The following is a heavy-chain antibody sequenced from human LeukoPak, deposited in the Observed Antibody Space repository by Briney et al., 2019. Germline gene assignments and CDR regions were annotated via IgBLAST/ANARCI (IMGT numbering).Heavy chain of an antibody. V-gene: IGHV4-4*07. CDR2: IYGSGST. Sequence: PSETLSLTCTVSGGSISSCFWSWIRQPAGKGLEWIGRIYGSGSTNYNPSLKSRVTMSVDTSKNQFSLKLSSVTAADTAVYYCARVSEYISGYPQWYFDLWGRGTLATVSS. D-gene: IGHD5-18*01. CDR1: GGSISSCF. J-gene: IGHJ2*01. CDR3: ARVSEYISGYPQWYFDL.